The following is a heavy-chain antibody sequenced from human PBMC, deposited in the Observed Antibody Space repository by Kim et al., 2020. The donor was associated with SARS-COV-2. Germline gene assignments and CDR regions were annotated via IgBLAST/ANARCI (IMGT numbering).Heavy chain of an antibody. J-gene: IGHJ6*02. CDR3: ARAPTAYYYDSSGYSLTYYYGMDV. CDR2: IKQDGSEK. CDR1: GFTFSSYW. V-gene: IGHV3-7*01. D-gene: IGHD3-22*01. Sequence: GGSLRLSCAASGFTFSSYWMSWVRQSPGKGLEWVANIKQDGSEKYYVDSVKGRFTISRDNAKNSLYLQMNSLRAEDTAVYYCARAPTAYYYDSSGYSLTYYYGMDVWGQGTTVTVSS.